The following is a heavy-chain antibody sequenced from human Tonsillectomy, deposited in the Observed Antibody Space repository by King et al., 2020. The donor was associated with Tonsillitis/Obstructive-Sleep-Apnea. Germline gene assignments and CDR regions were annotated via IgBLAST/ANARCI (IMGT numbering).Heavy chain of an antibody. V-gene: IGHV3-66*01. J-gene: IGHJ4*02. CDR1: GFTVSSNY. CDR2: IYSGGST. D-gene: IGHD2-8*02. Sequence: VQLVESGGGLVQPGGSLRLSCSASGFTVSSNYVSWFRQAPGKGLEWDSVIYSGGSTYYADSVQGRFTISRDNSKNTLYLQMNSLRAEDTAGSYCARENCIGGVRRTGRSIDYWGQGTLVTVSS. CDR3: ARENCIGGVRRTGRSIDY.